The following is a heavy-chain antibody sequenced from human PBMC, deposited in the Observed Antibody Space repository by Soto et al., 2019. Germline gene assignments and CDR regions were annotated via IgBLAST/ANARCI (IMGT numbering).Heavy chain of an antibody. D-gene: IGHD6-19*01. CDR1: AFTFSTDW. CDR3: AREWPEAGRSVFHS. J-gene: IGHJ4*02. CDR2: IKHDGSEK. Sequence: PWGSLRLSCEASAFTFSTDWMSWVRQVPGKGLEWVANIKHDGSEKYYVDSVKGRFTISRDNAKNSLFLQMNSLRAEDTAVYYCAREWPEAGRSVFHSWVEGTLGTV. V-gene: IGHV3-7*01.